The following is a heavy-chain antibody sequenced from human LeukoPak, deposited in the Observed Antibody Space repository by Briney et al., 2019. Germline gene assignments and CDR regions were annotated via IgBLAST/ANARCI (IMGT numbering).Heavy chain of an antibody. CDR2: ISSASNTI. J-gene: IGHJ5*02. CDR3: ARDGWFGDYNWFDP. Sequence: PGGSLRLSCAASGFTFSSYSMNWVRQAPGEWLEWVSYISSASNTIYYADSVKGRFTISRDNAKNSLYLQMNSLRAEDTAMYYCARDGWFGDYNWFDPWGQGTLVTVSS. D-gene: IGHD3-10*01. V-gene: IGHV3-48*01. CDR1: GFTFSSYS.